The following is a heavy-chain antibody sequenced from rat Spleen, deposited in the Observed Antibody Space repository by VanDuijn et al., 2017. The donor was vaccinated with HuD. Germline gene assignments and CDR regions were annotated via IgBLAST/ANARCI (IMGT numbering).Heavy chain of an antibody. D-gene: IGHD1-4*01. CDR1: GFSLTTNG. CDR2: ISSGGSP. V-gene: IGHV2S12*01. Sequence: QVHLKESGPGLVQSSQTLSLTCTVFGFSLTTNGVSWVRQPPGEGLEWVAAISSGGSPYYNSALKSRLSISRDTSKSQVFLKMNSLQTEDTATYFCTRESLPGFNSHWFVSWGQGTLVTVSS. CDR3: TRESLPGFNSHWFVS. J-gene: IGHJ3*01.